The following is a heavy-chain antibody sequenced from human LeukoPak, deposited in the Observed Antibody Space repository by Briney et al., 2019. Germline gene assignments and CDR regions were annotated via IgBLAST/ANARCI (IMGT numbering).Heavy chain of an antibody. CDR2: IRYDGSNK. D-gene: IGHD3-22*01. V-gene: IGHV3-30*02. CDR1: GFTFSSYG. J-gene: IGHJ4*02. Sequence: GGSLRLSCAASGFTFSSYGMHWVRQAPGKGLEWVAFIRYDGSNKYYADSVKGRFTISRDNSKNTLYLQMNSLRAEDTAVYYCAKDGVTDSSGYYHDYWGQGTLVTVSS. CDR3: AKDGVTDSSGYYHDY.